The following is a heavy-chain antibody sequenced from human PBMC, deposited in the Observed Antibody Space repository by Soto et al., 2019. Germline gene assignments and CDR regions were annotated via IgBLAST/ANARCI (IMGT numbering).Heavy chain of an antibody. CDR1: GFTFSSYA. Sequence: EVQLLESGGGLVQPGGSLRLSCAASGFTFSSYAMSWVRQAPGKGLEWVSAISGSGGSTYYADSVKGRFTTSRDNSKNTLYLQMNSLRAEDTAVYYCAKCFWNYVSGDYWGQGTLVTVSS. D-gene: IGHD1-7*01. V-gene: IGHV3-23*01. J-gene: IGHJ4*02. CDR3: AKCFWNYVSGDY. CDR2: ISGSGGST.